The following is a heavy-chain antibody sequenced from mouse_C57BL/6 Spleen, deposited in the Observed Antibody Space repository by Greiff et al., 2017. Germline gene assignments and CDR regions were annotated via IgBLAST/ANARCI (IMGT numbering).Heavy chain of an antibody. Sequence: VQLQQSGAELVKPEASVKLSCTASGFNIKDYYMHWVKQRTEQGLEWIGRIDPEDGVTKYAPKFQGKATITADTSSNTAYLQLSSLTSEDTAVYYCARDLFAYWGQGTLVTVSA. CDR2: IDPEDGVT. J-gene: IGHJ3*01. CDR1: GFNIKDYY. CDR3: ARDLFAY. V-gene: IGHV14-2*01.